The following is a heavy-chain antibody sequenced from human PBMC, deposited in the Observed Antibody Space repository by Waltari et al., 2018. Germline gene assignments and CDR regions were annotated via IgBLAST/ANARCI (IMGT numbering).Heavy chain of an antibody. CDR2: IKQDGRGK. D-gene: IGHD6-19*01. Sequence: EVQLVESGGGLVQPGGSLRLSCAASGFTFSSYWMSWVRQAPGKGVEWVANIKQDGRGKDYVDSVKGRFTISRDNAKNSLYLQMNSLRAEDTAVYYCASYSSGWYRVYWGQGTLVTVSS. J-gene: IGHJ4*02. V-gene: IGHV3-7*01. CDR1: GFTFSSYW. CDR3: ASYSSGWYRVY.